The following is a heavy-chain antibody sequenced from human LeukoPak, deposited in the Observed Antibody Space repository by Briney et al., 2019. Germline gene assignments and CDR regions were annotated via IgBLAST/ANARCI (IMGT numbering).Heavy chain of an antibody. CDR2: IRPDGNEI. CDR3: ARVRVGFGDLFDS. D-gene: IGHD4-17*01. Sequence: PGGSLRLSCAASGFTFSSYWLSWVRQAPGRRLEWLANIRPDGNEIYSLDSVRGRFTISRDNANISLYLQMNGLRAEDTAVYFCARVRVGFGDLFDSWGQGTLVTVSS. V-gene: IGHV3-7*04. CDR1: GFTFSSYW. J-gene: IGHJ4*02.